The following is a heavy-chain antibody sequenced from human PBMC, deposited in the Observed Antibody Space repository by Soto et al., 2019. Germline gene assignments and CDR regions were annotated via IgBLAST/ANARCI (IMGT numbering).Heavy chain of an antibody. CDR3: ARGTTTSAFSAMDV. J-gene: IGHJ6*02. CDR2: ISYDGDNK. Sequence: GGSLRLSCAASGFTFSYHALNWVRQAPGKGLEWVAVISYDGDNKYIAESVKGRFTISRDNSKDTVSLQMNSLRTEDTAMYFCARGTTTSAFSAMDVWXQGTTVTVSS. V-gene: IGHV3-30-3*01. D-gene: IGHD1-1*01. CDR1: GFTFSYHA.